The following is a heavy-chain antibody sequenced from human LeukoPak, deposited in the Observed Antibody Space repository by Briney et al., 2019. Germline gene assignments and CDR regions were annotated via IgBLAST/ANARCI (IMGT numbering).Heavy chain of an antibody. Sequence: SETLSLTCTVSGGSISSGGYYWSWIRQHPGKGLEWIAYIYHTGTTYYNPSLKSRVTISVDTSKNQFSLKLSSVAAADTAVYYCARSPDDAFDIWGQGTMVTVSS. CDR2: IYHTGTT. V-gene: IGHV4-31*03. CDR3: ARSPDDAFDI. CDR1: GGSISSGGYY. J-gene: IGHJ3*02.